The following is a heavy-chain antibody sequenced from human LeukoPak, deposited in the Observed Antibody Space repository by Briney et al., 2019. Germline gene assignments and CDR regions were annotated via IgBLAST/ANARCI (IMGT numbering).Heavy chain of an antibody. J-gene: IGHJ6*02. V-gene: IGHV3-13*01. CDR3: ARVVSFMFGMDV. D-gene: IGHD3-10*02. CDR1: GFTFSDYD. Sequence: GGSLRLSCAASGFTFSDYDMHWARQVTGRGLEWVSAIGIGGDTYYPGSVKGRFTISRDNSKNTLYLQMNSLRAEDTAVYYCARVVSFMFGMDVWGQGTTVTVSS. CDR2: IGIGGDT.